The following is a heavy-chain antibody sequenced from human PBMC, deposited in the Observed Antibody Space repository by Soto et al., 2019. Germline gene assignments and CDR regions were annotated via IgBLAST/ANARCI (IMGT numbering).Heavy chain of an antibody. CDR1: GGSINGNNYS. CDR3: ARTRGSAVYFYFYGLDV. V-gene: IGHV4-39*07. J-gene: IGHJ6*02. CDR2: TYSSGGA. Sequence: SETLSLTCSISGGSINGNNYSWGWIRQPPGRGLEWIGNTYSSGGAYYDPSFKSRASISVDTSKSQVFLKLTSETAADTAIYYCARTRGSAVYFYFYGLDVWGHGTTVTVSS. D-gene: IGHD3-10*01.